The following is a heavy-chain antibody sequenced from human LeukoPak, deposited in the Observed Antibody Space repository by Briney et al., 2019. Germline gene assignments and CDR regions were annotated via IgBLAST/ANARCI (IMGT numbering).Heavy chain of an antibody. CDR1: GFTFTGHS. CDR2: VANNEKTI. CDR3: AKDGGID. D-gene: IGHD3-16*01. J-gene: IGHJ4*02. V-gene: IGHV3-30*04. Sequence: AGGSLRLSCVASGFTFTGHSMHWVRQAPGKGLEWVAVVANNEKTIFYADSLKGRFTISRDNSKNTLYLQMNSLRAEDTAVYYCAKDGGIDWGQGTLVTVSS.